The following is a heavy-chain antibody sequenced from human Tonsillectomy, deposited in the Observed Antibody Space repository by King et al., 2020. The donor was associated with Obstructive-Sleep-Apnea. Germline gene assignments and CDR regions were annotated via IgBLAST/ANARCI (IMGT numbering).Heavy chain of an antibody. CDR1: GFTFSDYY. D-gene: IGHD2-15*01. J-gene: IGHJ4*02. CDR2: ITSSGSTI. V-gene: IGHV3-11*01. Sequence: VQLVESGGGLVKPGGSLRLSCAASGFTFSDYYMSWIRQAPGKGLEWVSYITSSGSTIYYADSVKGRFTISRDNAKNSLYLQMNSLRAEDTAMYYCAREVAAVTEYFDNWGQGTLVTVSS. CDR3: AREVAAVTEYFDN.